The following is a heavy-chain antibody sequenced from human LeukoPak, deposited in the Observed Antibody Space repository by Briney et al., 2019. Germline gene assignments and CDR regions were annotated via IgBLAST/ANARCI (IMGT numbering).Heavy chain of an antibody. V-gene: IGHV1-8*01. CDR3: ARGPPNWGYDY. Sequence: SVKVSCKASGYTFTSYDFNWVRQATGQRPEWMGWMSPNSGDTGYAQKFQDRVTMTRNTSISTAYMELSSLRSDDTAVYYCARGPPNWGYDYWGPGTLVTVSS. CDR1: GYTFTSYD. J-gene: IGHJ4*02. D-gene: IGHD7-27*01. CDR2: MSPNSGDT.